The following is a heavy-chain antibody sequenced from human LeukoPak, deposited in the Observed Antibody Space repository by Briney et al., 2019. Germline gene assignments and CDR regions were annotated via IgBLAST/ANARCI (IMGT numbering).Heavy chain of an antibody. CDR2: INPNSGGT. J-gene: IGHJ4*02. CDR3: ARSNYYGSGSLDY. Sequence: ASVKVSCKASGYTFAGYYMHWVRQAPGQGLEWMGWINPNSGGTNYAQKFQGRVTMTRETSISTAYMELSRLRSDDTAVYYCARSNYYGSGSLDYWGQGTLVTVSS. V-gene: IGHV1-2*02. D-gene: IGHD3-10*01. CDR1: GYTFAGYY.